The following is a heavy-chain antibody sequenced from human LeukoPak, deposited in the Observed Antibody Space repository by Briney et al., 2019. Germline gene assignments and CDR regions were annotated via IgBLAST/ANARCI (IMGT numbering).Heavy chain of an antibody. D-gene: IGHD6-25*01. CDR1: GFTFSGSA. CDR2: IRSKANSYAT. CDR3: TSRGSGGGGGVEY. Sequence: GGSLRLSCTASGFTFSGSAMHWVRQASGKGLEWVGRIRSKANSYATAYAASVTGRFTISRDDSKNTAYLQMNGLKTEDTAVYYVTSRGSGGGGGVEYWGQGTLVTVSS. J-gene: IGHJ4*02. V-gene: IGHV3-73*01.